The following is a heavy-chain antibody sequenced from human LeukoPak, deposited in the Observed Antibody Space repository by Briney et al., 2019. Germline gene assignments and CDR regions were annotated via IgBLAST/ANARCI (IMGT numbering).Heavy chain of an antibody. D-gene: IGHD5-24*01. Sequence: PGGSLRLSCAASGFTFSSYAVNWVRQAPGKGLEWVSSISTSRSYTFYADSAKGRFTISRDNAKNTLYLQMNSLRAEDTAVYYCAREMSTIQDLDYWGQGTLVTVSS. J-gene: IGHJ4*02. CDR1: GFTFSSYA. CDR3: AREMSTIQDLDY. CDR2: ISTSRSYT. V-gene: IGHV3-21*06.